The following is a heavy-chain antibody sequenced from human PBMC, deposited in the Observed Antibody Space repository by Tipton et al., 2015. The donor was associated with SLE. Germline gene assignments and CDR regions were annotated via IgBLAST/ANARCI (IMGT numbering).Heavy chain of an antibody. CDR1: GGSVSSSSYY. D-gene: IGHD6-19*01. V-gene: IGHV4-39*01. CDR2: IYYSGST. CDR3: ASHSSAAGYYGLDV. Sequence: TLSLTCTVSGGSVSSSSYYWAWIRQPPGKGLEWIGTIYYSGSTYYNPSLKSRFTISADRSQNHFSLRLSSVTAADTAVYFCASHSSAAGYYGLDVWGQGTSVTVSS. J-gene: IGHJ6*02.